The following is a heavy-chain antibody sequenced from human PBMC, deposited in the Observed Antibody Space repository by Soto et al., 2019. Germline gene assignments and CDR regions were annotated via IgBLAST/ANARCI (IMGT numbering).Heavy chain of an antibody. D-gene: IGHD4-17*01. Sequence: XSVKVSCKASGYTFTSYDINWVRQATGQGLEWMGWMNPNSGNTGYAQKFQGRVTMTRNTSISTAYMELSSLRSEDTAVYYCARGEYGDYKMNYYYGMDVWGQGTTVTVSS. J-gene: IGHJ6*02. CDR3: ARGEYGDYKMNYYYGMDV. V-gene: IGHV1-8*01. CDR1: GYTFTSYD. CDR2: MNPNSGNT.